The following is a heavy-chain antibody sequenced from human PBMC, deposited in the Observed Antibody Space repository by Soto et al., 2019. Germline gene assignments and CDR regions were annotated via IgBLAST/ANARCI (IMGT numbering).Heavy chain of an antibody. Sequence: HPGGSLRLSCAASRLTFSKFAMSWVRQAPGKGLEWVPAISSGGETTYYADSVKGRFTISRDYSKNTLDLQMNSLRAEDTAVYYCATGPTIFGVVISFQYYYGMDVWGQGTTVTVSS. J-gene: IGHJ6*02. CDR1: RLTFSKFA. D-gene: IGHD3-3*01. CDR2: ISSGGETT. CDR3: ATGPTIFGVVISFQYYYGMDV. V-gene: IGHV3-23*01.